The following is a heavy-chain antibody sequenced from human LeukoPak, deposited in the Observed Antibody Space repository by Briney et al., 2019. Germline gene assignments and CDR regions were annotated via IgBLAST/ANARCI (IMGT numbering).Heavy chain of an antibody. CDR2: ISAYNGIT. D-gene: IGHD1-26*01. J-gene: IGHJ4*02. CDR1: GYTFTSYG. V-gene: IGHV1-18*01. Sequence: ASVKVSCKASGYTFTSYGISWVRQAPGQGLEWMGWISAYNGITNYAQKLQGRVTMTTDTSTSTAYMELRSLRSDDTAVYYCARVSLYSGSSGVDYWGQGTLVTVSS. CDR3: ARVSLYSGSSGVDY.